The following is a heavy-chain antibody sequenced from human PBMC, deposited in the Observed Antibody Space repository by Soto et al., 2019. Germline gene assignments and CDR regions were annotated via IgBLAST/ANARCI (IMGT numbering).Heavy chain of an antibody. V-gene: IGHV1-18*01. CDR3: ARGDVDTATLGFEY. Sequence: SEQVSFKVSCCSFTSYGIILVRQAPLQGLEWMGWISAYNGNTNYAKTFQGRVPMTPDISTSTAYMELRSLRSDATAVSYSARGDVDTATLGFEYCGQGTLVIVSS. J-gene: IGHJ4*02. CDR1: CCSFTSYG. CDR2: ISAYNGNT. D-gene: IGHD5-18*01.